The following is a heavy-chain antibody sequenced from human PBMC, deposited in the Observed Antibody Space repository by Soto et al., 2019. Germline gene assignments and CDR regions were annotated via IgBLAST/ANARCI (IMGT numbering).Heavy chain of an antibody. CDR2: ISSGSAYI. D-gene: IGHD1-26*01. V-gene: IGHV3-21*06. J-gene: IGHJ5*02. Sequence: EVQLVESGGGLVKPGGSLRLSCTFTFNSYSLNWVRQAPGKGLEWVSSISSGSAYIKYADSVKGRFTISRDNANNLQYLQMSSLRVDDTAVYYCTIDQGGSYDSWFDPWGQGTLVTGSS. CDR3: TIDQGGSYDSWFDP. CDR1: TFNSYS.